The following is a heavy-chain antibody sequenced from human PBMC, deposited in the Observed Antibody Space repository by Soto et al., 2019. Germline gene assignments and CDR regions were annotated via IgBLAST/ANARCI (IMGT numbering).Heavy chain of an antibody. Sequence: ETLSLSCSVSGGSITSSYWSWIRRPPGKGLEWIAYIYDTGISGYTPSTSYNPSLKSRVTMSVDTSKSQFSLKLTSVTAADTAVYHRSLPEPAFFYYRLPVCCQGITLT. V-gene: IGHV4-59*01. CDR1: GGSITSSY. CDR3: SLPEPAFFYYRLPV. J-gene: IGHJ6*02. CDR2: IYDTGISGYTPST.